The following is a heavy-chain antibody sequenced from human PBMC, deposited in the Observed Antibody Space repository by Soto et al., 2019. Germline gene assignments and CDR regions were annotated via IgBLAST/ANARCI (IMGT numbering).Heavy chain of an antibody. CDR3: AREVGAPSGWLDP. CDR2: ISATGGLK. CDR1: GFTFTNYA. J-gene: IGHJ5*02. V-gene: IGHV3-23*01. Sequence: EVQLSESGGRLGQPGGSLRLSCAASGFTFTNYAMTWVRQSPGKGLQWVSGISATGGLKYYADSVQGRFTISRDNPKNTLYLQMDNLRDDDTAIYYCAREVGAPSGWLDPWGQGTQVTVSS. D-gene: IGHD1-26*01.